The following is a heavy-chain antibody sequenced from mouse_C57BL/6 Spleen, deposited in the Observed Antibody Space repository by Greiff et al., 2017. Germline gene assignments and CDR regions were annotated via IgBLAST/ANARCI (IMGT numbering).Heavy chain of an antibody. CDR3: ARSGITTVVGDY. CDR2: IDPNSGGT. CDR1: GYTFTSYW. V-gene: IGHV1-72*01. Sequence: KDSCKASGYTFTSYWMHWVKQRPGRGLEWIGRIDPNSGGTKYNEKFKSKATLTVDKPSSTAYMQLSSLTSEDSAVYYCARSGITTVVGDYWGQGTTLTVSS. J-gene: IGHJ2*01. D-gene: IGHD1-1*01.